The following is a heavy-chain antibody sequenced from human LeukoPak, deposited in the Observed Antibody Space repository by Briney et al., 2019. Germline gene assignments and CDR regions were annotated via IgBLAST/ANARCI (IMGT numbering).Heavy chain of an antibody. CDR3: ARDLRGATAWWY. J-gene: IGHJ4*02. CDR1: GFTFSSYA. CDR2: ISYDGSNK. V-gene: IGHV3-30-3*01. Sequence: GGSLRLSCAASGFTFSSYAMHWVRQAPGKGLEWVAVISYDGSNKYYADSVKGRFTISRDNSKNTLYLQMNRLRAEDTAVYYCARDLRGATAWWYWGQGTLVTVSS. D-gene: IGHD1-26*01.